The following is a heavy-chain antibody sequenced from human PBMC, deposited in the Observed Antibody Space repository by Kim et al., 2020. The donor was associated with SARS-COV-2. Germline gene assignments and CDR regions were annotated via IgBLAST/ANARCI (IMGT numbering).Heavy chain of an antibody. J-gene: IGHJ4*02. CDR3: AKDDYGSIDY. CDR2: NI. Sequence: NITYTDSVRGRFTISRDNSKNTLYLQMNSLRPEDTAVYICAKDDYGSIDYWGQGTLVPSPQ. D-gene: IGHD3-16*01. V-gene: IGHV3-30-3*02.